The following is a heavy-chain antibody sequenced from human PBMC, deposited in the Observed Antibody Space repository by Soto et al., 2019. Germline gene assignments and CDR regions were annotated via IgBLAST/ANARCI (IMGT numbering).Heavy chain of an antibody. V-gene: IGHV3-30*18. J-gene: IGHJ6*02. Sequence: GGSLRLSCAASGFTFSSYGMHWVRQAPGKGLEWVAFISYDGSEKDYADSLKGRFSISRDNSRRMLYVKMNNLKIEDTAVYYCVKGSGPRTYDYYGLDVWGQGTTVTVSS. D-gene: IGHD3-16*01. CDR2: ISYDGSEK. CDR3: VKGSGPRTYDYYGLDV. CDR1: GFTFSSYG.